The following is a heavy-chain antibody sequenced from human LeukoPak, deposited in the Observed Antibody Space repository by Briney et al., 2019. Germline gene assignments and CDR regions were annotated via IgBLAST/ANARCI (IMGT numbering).Heavy chain of an antibody. Sequence: GGSPRLSCAASGFTFSSYSMNWVRQAPGKGLEWVSSISSSSSYIYYADSVKGRFTISRDNAKNSLYLQMNSLRAEDTAVYYCARGDTDSSGLYYWGQGTLVTVSS. CDR3: ARGDTDSSGLYY. CDR1: GFTFSSYS. J-gene: IGHJ4*02. V-gene: IGHV3-21*01. CDR2: ISSSSSYI. D-gene: IGHD3-22*01.